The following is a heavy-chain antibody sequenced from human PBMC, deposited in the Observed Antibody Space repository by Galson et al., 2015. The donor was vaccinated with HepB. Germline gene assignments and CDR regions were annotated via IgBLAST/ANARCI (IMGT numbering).Heavy chain of an antibody. CDR1: GFTFSSYG. D-gene: IGHD3-3*01. J-gene: IGHJ6*03. Sequence: SLRLSCAASGFTFSSYGMHWVRQAPGKGLEWVAVIWYDGSNKYYADSVKGRFTTSRDNSKNTLYLQMNSLRAEDTAVYYCARGGRWFWSGYYIPSSPGYMDVWGKG. V-gene: IGHV3-33*01. CDR2: IWYDGSNK. CDR3: ARGGRWFWSGYYIPSSPGYMDV.